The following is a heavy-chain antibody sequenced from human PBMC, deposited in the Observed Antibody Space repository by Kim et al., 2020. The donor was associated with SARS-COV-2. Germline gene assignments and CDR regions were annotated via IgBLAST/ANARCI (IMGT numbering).Heavy chain of an antibody. J-gene: IGHJ6*02. V-gene: IGHV3-33*05. CDR2: ISYDGSNK. Sequence: GGSLRLSCAASGFTFSSYGMHWVRQAPGKGLEWVAVISYDGSNKYYADSVKGRFTISRDNSKNTLYLQMNSLRAEDTAVYYCAGDARPLNRSGWYAPESYCSGMHVWGQRTTLTVSS. CDR3: AGDARPLNRSGWYAPESYCSGMHV. CDR1: GFTFSSYG. D-gene: IGHD6-19*01.